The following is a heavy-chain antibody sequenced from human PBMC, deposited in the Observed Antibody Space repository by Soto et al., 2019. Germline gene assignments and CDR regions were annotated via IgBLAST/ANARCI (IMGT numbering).Heavy chain of an antibody. J-gene: IGHJ4*02. CDR3: ARDSGTYYYGSGSSLFDY. CDR2: ISSSSSTI. D-gene: IGHD3-10*01. CDR1: GFTFSSYS. Sequence: GGSLRLSCAASGFTFSSYSMNWVRQAPGKGLEWVSYISSSSSTIYYADSVKGRFTISRDNAKNSLYLQMNSLRDEDTAVYYCARDSGTYYYGSGSSLFDYWGQGTLVTVSS. V-gene: IGHV3-48*02.